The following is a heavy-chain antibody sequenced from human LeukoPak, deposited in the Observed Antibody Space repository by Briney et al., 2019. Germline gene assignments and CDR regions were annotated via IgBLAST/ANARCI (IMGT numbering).Heavy chain of an antibody. J-gene: IGHJ6*03. D-gene: IGHD6-13*01. CDR2: INPSGGST. CDR3: ARMLAAAGTPYYYYYYMDV. Sequence: GASVKVSCKASGYTFTSYYMHWVRQAPGQGLEWMGIINPSGGSTSYAQKFQGRVTMTRDMSTSTVYMELSSLRSEDTAVYYCARMLAAAGTPYYYYYYMDVWGKGTTVTVSS. CDR1: GYTFTSYY. V-gene: IGHV1-46*01.